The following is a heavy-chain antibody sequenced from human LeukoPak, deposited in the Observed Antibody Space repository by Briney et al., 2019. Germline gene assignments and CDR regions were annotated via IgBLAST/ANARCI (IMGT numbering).Heavy chain of an antibody. V-gene: IGHV3-53*05. J-gene: IGHJ4*02. Sequence: GGSLRVSCAASGFTVSSNYMSWVRQAPGKGLEWVSVIYSGGGTYYADFVKGRFTISRDNSKNTLYLQMNSLRAEDTAVYYCARGGSGWFGGIDYWGQGTLVTVSS. D-gene: IGHD6-19*01. CDR1: GFTVSSNY. CDR3: ARGGSGWFGGIDY. CDR2: IYSGGGT.